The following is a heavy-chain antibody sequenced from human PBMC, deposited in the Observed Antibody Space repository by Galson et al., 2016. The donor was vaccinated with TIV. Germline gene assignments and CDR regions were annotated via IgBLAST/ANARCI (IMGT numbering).Heavy chain of an antibody. CDR2: LRYDGSNK. J-gene: IGHJ4*02. CDR1: GFTFSSYG. Sequence: SLRLSCAASGFTFSSYGMHWVRQAPGKGLEWVAFLRYDGSNKYYGDSVKGRFTIPRDNSKNTLQLQMNSLRAEDTAVYYCTKDSSVSVVVTAKGFDYWGQGTLVTVSS. V-gene: IGHV3-30*02. CDR3: TKDSSVSVVVTAKGFDY. D-gene: IGHD2-21*02.